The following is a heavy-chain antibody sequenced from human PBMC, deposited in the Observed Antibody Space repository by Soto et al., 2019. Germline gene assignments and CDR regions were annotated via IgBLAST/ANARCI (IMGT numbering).Heavy chain of an antibody. CDR3: AGDVGGSSWYGVFDY. CDR2: IIPIFGTA. Sequence: VQLVQSGAEVKKPGSSVKVSCKASGGTFSSYAISWVRQAPGQGLEWMGGIIPIFGTANYAQKFQGRVTITEDESTSTAYRELSSLRSEDKAVYYWAGDVGGSSWYGVFDYWGQGTLVTVSS. D-gene: IGHD6-13*01. V-gene: IGHV1-69*01. J-gene: IGHJ4*02. CDR1: GGTFSSYA.